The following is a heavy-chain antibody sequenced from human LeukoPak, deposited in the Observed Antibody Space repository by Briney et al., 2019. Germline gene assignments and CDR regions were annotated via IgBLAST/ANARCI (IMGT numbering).Heavy chain of an antibody. D-gene: IGHD2-2*01. CDR1: GYTFTGYY. CDR3: ARFYVVPAATYYYYYGMDV. V-gene: IGHV1-2*06. Sequence: ASVKVSCKASGYTFTGYYMHWVRQAPGQGLEWVGRINPNSGGTNYAQKFQGRVTMTGDTSISTAYMELSRLRSDDTAVYYCARFYVVPAATYYYYYGMDVWGQGTTVTVSS. J-gene: IGHJ6*02. CDR2: INPNSGGT.